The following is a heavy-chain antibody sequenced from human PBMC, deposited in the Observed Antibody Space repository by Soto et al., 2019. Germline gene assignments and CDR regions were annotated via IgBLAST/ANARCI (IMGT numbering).Heavy chain of an antibody. Sequence: SQTLSLTCVISGDSVSSKSVAWNWIRQSPSRGLEWLGRTYYRSKWYNDYAESVKSRITINPDTSKNQFSLHLNSVTPEDTAVYYCAGGAPLTLAGATMDVWGQGTTVTVSS. CDR1: GDSVSSKSVA. CDR2: TYYRSKWYN. V-gene: IGHV6-1*01. J-gene: IGHJ6*02. D-gene: IGHD2-21*02. CDR3: AGGAPLTLAGATMDV.